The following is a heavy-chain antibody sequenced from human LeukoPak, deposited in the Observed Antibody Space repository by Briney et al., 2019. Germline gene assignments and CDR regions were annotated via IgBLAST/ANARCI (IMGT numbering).Heavy chain of an antibody. Sequence: VASVKVSCKASGGTFSSYAISWVRQAPGQGLEWMGRIIPILGIANYAQKFQGRVTITADKSTSTAYMELSSLRSEDTAVYYCARGGRGAQGWFDPWGQGTLVTVSS. CDR1: GGTFSSYA. D-gene: IGHD1-26*01. CDR2: IIPILGIA. V-gene: IGHV1-69*04. J-gene: IGHJ5*02. CDR3: ARGGRGAQGWFDP.